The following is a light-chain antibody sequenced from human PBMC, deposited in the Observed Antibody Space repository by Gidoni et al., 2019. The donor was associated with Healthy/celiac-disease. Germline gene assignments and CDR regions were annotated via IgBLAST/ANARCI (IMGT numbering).Light chain of an antibody. CDR3: QQQST. Sequence: EIVLTQSPGTLSLSPGERATLSCRASQSVSSSYLAWYQQKPGQAPRLLIYGASSRATGIPDRFSGSGSGTDFTLTISRLEPEDFAVYYCQQQSTFGPXTKVDIK. CDR2: GAS. V-gene: IGKV3-20*01. J-gene: IGKJ3*01. CDR1: QSVSSSY.